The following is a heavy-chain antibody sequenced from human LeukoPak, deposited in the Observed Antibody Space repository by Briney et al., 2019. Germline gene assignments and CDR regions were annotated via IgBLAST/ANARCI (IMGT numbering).Heavy chain of an antibody. Sequence: SETLSLTCTVSGGSISSYYWSWIRQPPGKGLEWIGEINHSGSTNYNPSLKSRVTISVDTSKNQFSLQLSSVTAADTAVYYCARFTHIVVVTATTNWFDPWGQGTLVTVSS. CDR1: GGSISSYY. CDR2: INHSGST. V-gene: IGHV4-34*01. J-gene: IGHJ5*02. D-gene: IGHD2-21*02. CDR3: ARFTHIVVVTATTNWFDP.